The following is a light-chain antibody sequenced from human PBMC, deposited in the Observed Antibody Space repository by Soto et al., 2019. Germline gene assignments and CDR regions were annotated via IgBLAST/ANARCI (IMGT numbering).Light chain of an antibody. CDR2: GDT. J-gene: IGLJ2*01. V-gene: IGLV1-40*01. CDR1: SSNIGASAG. CDR3: QSYDTSLSVV. Sequence: QLVLTQPPSVSGAPGQRVTISCTGTSSNIGASAGVNWYQHSPGTAPQLLIYGDTNRPSGVPDRFSGSKSGTSASLAIAGLQDEDEADYYCQSYDTSLSVVFGGGTKLTVL.